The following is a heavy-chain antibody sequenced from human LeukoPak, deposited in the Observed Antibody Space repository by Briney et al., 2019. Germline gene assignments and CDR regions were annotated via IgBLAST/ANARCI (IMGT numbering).Heavy chain of an antibody. V-gene: IGHV4-59*08. CDR1: GGSIKSYY. CDR3: ARLDYYASGFFEY. Sequence: SETLSVTCTVSGGSIKSYYWSWIRQPPGKGLEWIGYIYYSGSTNYNPSLKSRVTISVDTSKNQFSLKLSSVTATDTAVYYCARLDYYASGFFEYWGRGTLVTVSS. CDR2: IYYSGST. J-gene: IGHJ4*02. D-gene: IGHD3-10*01.